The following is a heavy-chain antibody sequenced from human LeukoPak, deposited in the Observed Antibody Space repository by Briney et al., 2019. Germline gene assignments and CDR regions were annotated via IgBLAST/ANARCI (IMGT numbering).Heavy chain of an antibody. V-gene: IGHV3-23*01. D-gene: IGHD2-2*01. CDR2: IDLSDKT. CDR3: ANEVRPNDY. J-gene: IGHJ4*02. CDR1: GFTFSSHA. Sequence: PGGSLRLSCSVSGFTFSSHAMTWVRQAPGRGLEWVSSIDLSDKTYYADSVKGRFTISRDSSRNTLFLQMDSLRAEDSAVYYCANEVRPNDYWGQGTLVTVYS.